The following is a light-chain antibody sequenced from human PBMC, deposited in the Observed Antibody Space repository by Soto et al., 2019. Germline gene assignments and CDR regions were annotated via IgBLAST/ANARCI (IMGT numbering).Light chain of an antibody. V-gene: IGKV3-20*01. Sequence: IVLTQSPGTLYLSPGERTTLACRASQSVSSRLAWYQQKPGQSPRLLIYGASNSATGNPDRFSGSGSGTDFTLTISRLEPEDFAVYYCQQYGSSGTFGQGTKVDIK. CDR1: QSVSSR. CDR2: GAS. CDR3: QQYGSSGT. J-gene: IGKJ1*01.